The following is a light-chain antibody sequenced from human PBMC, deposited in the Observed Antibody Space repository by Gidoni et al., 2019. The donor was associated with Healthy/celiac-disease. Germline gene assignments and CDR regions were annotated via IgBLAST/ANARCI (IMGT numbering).Light chain of an antibody. CDR2: DVS. CDR1: NSDVGGYNY. V-gene: IGLV2-14*01. J-gene: IGLJ3*02. Sequence: QSALTQPASVSVSPGPSITISCTGTNSDVGGYNYVSWYQQHPGKAPKLMIYDVSNRPSGVSNRFSGSKSGNTASLTISGLQAEEEADYYCSSYTSSSTPWVFGGGTKLTVL. CDR3: SSYTSSSTPWV.